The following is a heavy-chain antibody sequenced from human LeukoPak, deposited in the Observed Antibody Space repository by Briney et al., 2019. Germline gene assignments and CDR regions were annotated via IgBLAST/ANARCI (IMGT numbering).Heavy chain of an antibody. CDR3: ARDPSSGSYYRAVYFDY. D-gene: IGHD3-10*01. V-gene: IGHV3-33*01. Sequence: PGRSLRLSCAASGFTFSSYGMHWVRQAPGKGLEWVAVIWYDGSNKYYADSVKGRFTISRDNSKNTLYLQMNSLRAEDTAVYYCARDPSSGSYYRAVYFDYWGQGTLVTVSS. CDR2: IWYDGSNK. J-gene: IGHJ4*02. CDR1: GFTFSSYG.